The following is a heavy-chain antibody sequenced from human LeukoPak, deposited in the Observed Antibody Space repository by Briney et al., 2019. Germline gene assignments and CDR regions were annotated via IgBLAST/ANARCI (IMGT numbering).Heavy chain of an antibody. D-gene: IGHD3-22*01. J-gene: IGHJ4*02. CDR2: MKEDESEA. CDR3: AREGSGYYLDF. Sequence: PGGSLRLSCAASGFTFGTYSMSWVRQAPGKGLEWVASMKEDESEAYFVGSVKGRFTISRDNAKNSLFRHMLTLRPEDTAVYYCAREGSGYYLDFWGQGTLVTVSS. CDR1: GFTFGTYS. V-gene: IGHV3-7*01.